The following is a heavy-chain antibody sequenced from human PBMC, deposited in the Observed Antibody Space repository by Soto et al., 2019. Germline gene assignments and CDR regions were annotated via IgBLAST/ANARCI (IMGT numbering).Heavy chain of an antibody. J-gene: IGHJ4*02. CDR2: ISGSGGST. V-gene: IGHV3-23*01. D-gene: IGHD5-12*01. CDR3: AKEANRVATTLFDY. CDR1: GFTFSSYA. Sequence: GGSLRLSCAASGFTFSSYAMSWVRQAPGKGLEWVSGISGSGGSTHYADSVKGRFTISRDNPKNTLYLQMNSLRVEDTAVYYCAKEANRVATTLFDYWGQGTLVTVSS.